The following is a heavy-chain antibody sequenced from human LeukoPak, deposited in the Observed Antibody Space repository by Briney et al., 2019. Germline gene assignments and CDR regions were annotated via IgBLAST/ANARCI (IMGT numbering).Heavy chain of an antibody. Sequence: SETLSLTCTGSGGSISSYYWSWIRQPPGKGLEWIGYIYYSASTNYNPSLKSRVTISVDTSKNQFSLKLSSVTAADTAVYYCARDRNRGDFDYWGQGTLVTVSS. CDR1: GGSISSYY. D-gene: IGHD3-10*01. V-gene: IGHV4-59*01. CDR2: IYYSAST. CDR3: ARDRNRGDFDY. J-gene: IGHJ4*02.